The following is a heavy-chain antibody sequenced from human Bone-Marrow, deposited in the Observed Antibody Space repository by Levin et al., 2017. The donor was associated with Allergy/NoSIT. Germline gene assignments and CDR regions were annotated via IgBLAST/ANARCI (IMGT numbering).Heavy chain of an antibody. D-gene: IGHD3-10*01. CDR1: GFTFSRYA. V-gene: IGHV3-64D*06. CDR3: VTTMWFGEMLKWFDP. Sequence: GESLKISCSASGFTFSRYAMHWVRQAPGKGLEYVSAISNNGGTTYYAESVKGRFTISRDNSKNTLHLQLSSLRTDDTAVYYCVTTMWFGEMLKWFDPWGQGTLVTVSP. CDR2: ISNNGGTT. J-gene: IGHJ5*02.